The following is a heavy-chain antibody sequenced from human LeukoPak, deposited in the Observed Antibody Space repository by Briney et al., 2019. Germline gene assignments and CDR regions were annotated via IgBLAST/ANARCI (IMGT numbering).Heavy chain of an antibody. D-gene: IGHD3-3*01. CDR2: IRYDGSNK. CDR3: ARYTIFGVVAMGFDP. Sequence: GGSLRLSCAASGFTFSSYGMHWVRQAPGKGLEWVAFIRYDGSNKYYADSVKGRFTISRDNSKNTLYLQMNSLRAEDTAVYYCARYTIFGVVAMGFDPWGQGTLVTVSS. CDR1: GFTFSSYG. J-gene: IGHJ5*02. V-gene: IGHV3-30*02.